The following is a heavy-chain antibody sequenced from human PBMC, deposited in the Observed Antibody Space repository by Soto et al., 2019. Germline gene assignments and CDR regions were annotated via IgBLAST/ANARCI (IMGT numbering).Heavy chain of an antibody. J-gene: IGHJ4*02. CDR1: GGTFSSYA. V-gene: IGHV1-69*01. CDR3: ARQRITIFGVLLYRREFDY. Sequence: QVQLVQSGAEVKKPGSSVKVSCKASGGTFSSYAISWVRQAPGQGLEWMGGIIPIFGTANYAQKFQGRVTITADESASTAYMELSSLRSEDTAVYYCARQRITIFGVLLYRREFDYWGQGSLVTVSS. D-gene: IGHD3-3*01. CDR2: IIPIFGTA.